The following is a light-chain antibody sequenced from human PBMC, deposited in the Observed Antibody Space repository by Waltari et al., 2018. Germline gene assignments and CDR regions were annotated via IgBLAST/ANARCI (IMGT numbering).Light chain of an antibody. CDR2: ASS. CDR1: QSIGSNY. Sequence: EIVLTQSPGTLSLSPGERATLSCRASQSIGSNYLARYQQRPGQAPRLLIYASSSRATGVPDRVSGIGSGTDFSLTISRLEPEDFGVYYGQQYRSSPWTFGQGTKVEIK. J-gene: IGKJ1*01. CDR3: QQYRSSPWT. V-gene: IGKV3-20*01.